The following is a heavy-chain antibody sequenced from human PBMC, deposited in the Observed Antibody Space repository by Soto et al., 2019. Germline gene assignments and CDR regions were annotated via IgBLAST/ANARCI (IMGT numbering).Heavy chain of an antibody. CDR3: ARARCSGGSCRDAFDI. V-gene: IGHV3-74*01. CDR1: GFTFSTYW. J-gene: IGHJ3*02. CDR2: INNDGSDT. D-gene: IGHD2-15*01. Sequence: EVQLVESGGGLVQPGASLRLSCAASGFTFSTYWMHWVRQAPGKGLVWVSRINNDGSDTSYADSVKGRFTISRDNAKNTLYLQMNSLRAEDTAVYYCARARCSGGSCRDAFDIWGLGTMVTVSS.